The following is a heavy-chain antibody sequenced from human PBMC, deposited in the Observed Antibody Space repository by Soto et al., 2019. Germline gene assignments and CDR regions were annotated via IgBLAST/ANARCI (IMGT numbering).Heavy chain of an antibody. CDR1: GGTFTPYP. CDR3: ARIPRYSYPTSDPLDN. Sequence: QVHLVQSGSEVKKPGSSLPVSCKASGGTFTPYPFSWVRQAPGQGLEWLGSILPIMGSVNYAHDFRGRLSITADPSTTTAYMELTSLTSHDTAIYYCARIPRYSYPTSDPLDNWGQGTLVTVSS. CDR2: ILPIMGSV. D-gene: IGHD2-15*01. V-gene: IGHV1-69*01. J-gene: IGHJ4*02.